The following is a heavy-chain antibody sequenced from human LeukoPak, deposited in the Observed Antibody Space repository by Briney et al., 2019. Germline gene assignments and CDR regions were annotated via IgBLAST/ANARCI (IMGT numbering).Heavy chain of an antibody. CDR1: GGSISSGSYY. CDR2: IYYSGST. Sequence: SETLSLTCTVSGGSISSGSYYWSWIRQPPGKGLEWIGYIYYSGSTNYNPSLKSRVTISVDTSKNQFSLKLSSVTAADTAVYYCARDPPRERGMDVWGQGTTVTVSS. CDR3: ARDPPRERGMDV. J-gene: IGHJ6*02. V-gene: IGHV4-61*01.